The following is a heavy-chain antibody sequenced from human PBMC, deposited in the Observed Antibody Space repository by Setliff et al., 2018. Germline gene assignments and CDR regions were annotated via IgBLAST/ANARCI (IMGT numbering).Heavy chain of an antibody. V-gene: IGHV1-2*02. CDR2: INPNSGGT. Sequence: ASVKVSCKASGYTFTGYYIHWVRQAPGQGLEYMGWINPNSGGTSYAPKFQGRVTMTRDTSISTVYMEVSRLRSDDTAVYFCARDGDILTTYYIYYYYMDVWGKGTTVTVSS. CDR3: ARDGDILTTYYIYYYYMDV. CDR1: GYTFTGYY. D-gene: IGHD3-9*01. J-gene: IGHJ6*03.